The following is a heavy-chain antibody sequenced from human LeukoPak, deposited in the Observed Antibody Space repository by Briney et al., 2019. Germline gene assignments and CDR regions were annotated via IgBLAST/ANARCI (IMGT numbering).Heavy chain of an antibody. CDR1: GFTFSSYT. Sequence: GGSLRLSCAASGFTFSSYTMNWFRQAPGKGLEWVSAISGSGVGTYYADSVKGRFTISRDNSWNTLYLQMSSLRVEDTAVYYCAKDQVISGSEASDIWGQGTMVTVSS. D-gene: IGHD2-21*01. J-gene: IGHJ3*02. CDR2: ISGSGVGT. V-gene: IGHV3-23*01. CDR3: AKDQVISGSEASDI.